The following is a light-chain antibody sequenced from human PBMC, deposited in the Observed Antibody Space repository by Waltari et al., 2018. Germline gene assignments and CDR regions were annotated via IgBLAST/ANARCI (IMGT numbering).Light chain of an antibody. J-gene: IGLJ2*01. CDR1: SRVVGSYKR. V-gene: IGLV2-23*02. CDR2: AVS. Sequence: QSALPQPASVSGSPGQSITISCTGTSRVVGSYKRFSWYQQHPGKAPKLMIYAVSKRPSGVSDRFSGSKSGDMASLTISGLQPEDEAEYFCSSYAGSSKGVFGGGTKVTVL. CDR3: SSYAGSSKGV.